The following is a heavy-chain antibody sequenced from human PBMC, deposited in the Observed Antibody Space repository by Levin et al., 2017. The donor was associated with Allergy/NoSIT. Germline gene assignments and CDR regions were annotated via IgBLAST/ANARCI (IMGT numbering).Heavy chain of an antibody. CDR2: ISASGGDT. D-gene: IGHD6-13*01. CDR3: AKLSSSSPLFDP. V-gene: IGHV3-23*01. J-gene: IGHJ5*02. Sequence: QTGGSLRLSCAASGFTFTTFAMSWVRQAPGKGLGWVSVISASGGDTYYADSVKGRFTISRDNSKNTVYLQMKSLRAEDTAVYYCAKLSSSSPLFDPWGQGTLVTVSS. CDR1: GFTFTTFA.